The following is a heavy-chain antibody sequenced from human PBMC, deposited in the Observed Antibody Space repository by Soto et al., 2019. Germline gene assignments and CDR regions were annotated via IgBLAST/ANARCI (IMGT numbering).Heavy chain of an antibody. CDR3: ARASVSGRRFDY. V-gene: IGHV1-46*03. CDR1: GYTLSSYY. Sequence: ASVKVSCTASGYTLSSYYMHWVRQAPGQGLEWMGIINPSGGSTTYAQKFQGRVTMTRDTSTSTVYMELSSLTSEDTAVYYCARASVSGRRFDYWGEGTLVTVSS. CDR2: INPSGGST. J-gene: IGHJ4*02. D-gene: IGHD6-19*01.